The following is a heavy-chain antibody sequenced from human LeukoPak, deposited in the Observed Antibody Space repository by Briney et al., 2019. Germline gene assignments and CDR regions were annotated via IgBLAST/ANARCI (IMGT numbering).Heavy chain of an antibody. Sequence: PGGSLRLSCAASGFTFSSYSMNWVRQAPGKGLEWVSYISSSSSTIYYADSVKGRFTISRDNAKNSLYLQMNSLRAEDTAVYYCARDGEGSSWYVWFDPWGQGTLVTVSS. CDR1: GFTFSSYS. J-gene: IGHJ5*02. V-gene: IGHV3-48*01. CDR2: ISSSSSTI. D-gene: IGHD6-13*01. CDR3: ARDGEGSSWYVWFDP.